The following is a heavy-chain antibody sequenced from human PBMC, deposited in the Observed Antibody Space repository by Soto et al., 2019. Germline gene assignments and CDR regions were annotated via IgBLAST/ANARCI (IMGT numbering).Heavy chain of an antibody. Sequence: PSETLSLTCAVYGGSFSGSYWNWIRQPPGKGLEWIGEINQSGSTNYNPSLKSRVTISVDTSNNQFSLKLSSVTAADSAVYYCARVVGSSGWYYGSFDIWGPGTMVTVSS. CDR2: INQSGST. V-gene: IGHV4-34*01. CDR3: ARVVGSSGWYYGSFDI. D-gene: IGHD6-19*01. J-gene: IGHJ3*02. CDR1: GGSFSGSY.